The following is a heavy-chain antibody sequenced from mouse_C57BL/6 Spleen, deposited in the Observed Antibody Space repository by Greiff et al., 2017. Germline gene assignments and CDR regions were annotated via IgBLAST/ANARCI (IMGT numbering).Heavy chain of an antibody. CDR2: IDPTDSGT. CDR1: GYTFTSYG. D-gene: IGHD2-10*02. V-gene: IGHV1-52*01. Sequence: QVQLQQPGAELVRPGSSVKLSCKASGYTFTSYGMNWVKQRPIQGLEWIGNIDPTDSGTHYNQKFKDKATLTVDKSSSTAYMQLRSLTSEDSAVYYCARYHRVWYDDIDYWGQGTSLTVSS. J-gene: IGHJ4*01. CDR3: ARYHRVWYDDIDY.